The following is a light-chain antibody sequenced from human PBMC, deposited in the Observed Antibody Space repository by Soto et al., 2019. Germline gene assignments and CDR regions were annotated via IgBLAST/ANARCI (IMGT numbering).Light chain of an antibody. J-gene: IGKJ1*01. Sequence: DIQMTQSPSTLSAFVGDRVTITCRASQSISSWLAWYQQKEGKAPKLLIYKASTLESGVPSRFSGSGSGTEFTLNISSLQPDDFATYYCQQYSTYSWTFGQGTKVEIK. V-gene: IGKV1-5*03. CDR2: KAS. CDR1: QSISSW. CDR3: QQYSTYSWT.